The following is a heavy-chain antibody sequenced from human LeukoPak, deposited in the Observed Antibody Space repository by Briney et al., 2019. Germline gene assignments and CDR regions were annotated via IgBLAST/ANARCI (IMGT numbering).Heavy chain of an antibody. Sequence: SETLSLTCAVYGGSFSGYYWSWIRQPPGKGLEWIGEINHSGSTNYNPSLKSRVTISVDTSKNQLSLKLSSVTAADTAVYYCARQRGSSWYFFDYWGQGTLVTVSS. CDR2: INHSGST. CDR1: GGSFSGYY. CDR3: ARQRGSSWYFFDY. D-gene: IGHD6-13*01. J-gene: IGHJ4*02. V-gene: IGHV4-34*01.